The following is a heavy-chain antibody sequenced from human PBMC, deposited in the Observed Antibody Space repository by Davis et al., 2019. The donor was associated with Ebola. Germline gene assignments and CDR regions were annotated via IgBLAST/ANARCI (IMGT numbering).Heavy chain of an antibody. CDR2: ISAYNGNT. V-gene: IGHV1-18*01. D-gene: IGHD5-18*01. J-gene: IGHJ4*02. Sequence: ASVKVSCKASGYTFTSYGISWVRRAPGQGLEWMGWISAYNGNTNYAQKLQGRVTMTTDTSTSTAYMELRSLRSDDTAVYYCARDSKWIQLWFVDYWGQGTLVTVSS. CDR1: GYTFTSYG. CDR3: ARDSKWIQLWFVDY.